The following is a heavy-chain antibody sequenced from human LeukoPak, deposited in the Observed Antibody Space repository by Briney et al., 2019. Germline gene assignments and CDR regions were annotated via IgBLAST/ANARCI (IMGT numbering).Heavy chain of an antibody. J-gene: IGHJ6*03. CDR3: ARQGLGEYQLQKLPYYYYYMDV. D-gene: IGHD2-2*01. V-gene: IGHV3-11*01. Sequence: GGSLRLSCAASGFTFSDYYMSWIRQAPGKGLEGVSYISSSGSTIYYADSVKGRFTISRDNAKNSLYLQMNSLRAEDTAVYYCARQGLGEYQLQKLPYYYYYMDVWGKGTTVTVSS. CDR2: ISSSGSTI. CDR1: GFTFSDYY.